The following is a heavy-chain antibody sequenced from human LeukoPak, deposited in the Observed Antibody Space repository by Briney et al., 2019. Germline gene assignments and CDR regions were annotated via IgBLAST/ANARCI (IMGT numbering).Heavy chain of an antibody. CDR3: ARDQWYRGIAVAGFDY. Sequence: GGSLRLSCAASGCTFSSYAMHWVRQAPGKGLEWVAVISYDGSNKYYADSVKGRFTISRDNSKNTLYLQMNSLRAEDTAVYYCARDQWYRGIAVAGFDYWGQGTLVTVSS. D-gene: IGHD6-19*01. CDR1: GCTFSSYA. V-gene: IGHV3-30-3*01. CDR2: ISYDGSNK. J-gene: IGHJ4*02.